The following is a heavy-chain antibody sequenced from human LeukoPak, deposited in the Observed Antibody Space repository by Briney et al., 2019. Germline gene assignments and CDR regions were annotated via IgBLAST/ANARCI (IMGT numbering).Heavy chain of an antibody. Sequence: GGPLRLSCAASGLSVTDAWMSGVRQAPGKGLEWVGRIKSKSAGGTTDYTASVKDRFTISRDDSKNTLYLQMNSLSTEDTAVYYCTGPPDWGQGTLVTVSS. CDR3: TGPPD. V-gene: IGHV3-15*01. J-gene: IGHJ4*02. CDR2: IKSKSAGGTT. CDR1: GLSVTDAW.